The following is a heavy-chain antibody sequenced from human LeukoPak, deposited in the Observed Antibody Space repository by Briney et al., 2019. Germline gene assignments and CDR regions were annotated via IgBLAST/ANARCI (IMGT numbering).Heavy chain of an antibody. CDR3: AKTPRRLAAASPVYYFDY. V-gene: IGHV3-23*01. CDR1: GFTFSSYA. CDR2: ISGSGGST. D-gene: IGHD6-13*01. J-gene: IGHJ4*02. Sequence: GGSLRLSCAASGFTFSSYAMSWVRQAPGKGLEWVSAISGSGGSTYYADSVKGRFTISRDNSKNTLYLQMNSLRAEDTAVYYCAKTPRRLAAASPVYYFDYWGQGTLVTVSS.